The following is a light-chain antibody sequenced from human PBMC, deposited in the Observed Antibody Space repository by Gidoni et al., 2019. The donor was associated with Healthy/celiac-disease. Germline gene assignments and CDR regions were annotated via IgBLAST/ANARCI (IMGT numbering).Light chain of an antibody. CDR2: GAS. V-gene: IGKV3-20*01. Sequence: DIVLTQSPGTLSLSPGERATLSCRASQSVSSSYLAWYQQKPGQAPRLLIYGASSRATGIPDRFSGSGSGTDFTLTISRLEPEAFAVYYCQQYGSSLFTFGPGTKVDIK. CDR1: QSVSSSY. CDR3: QQYGSSLFT. J-gene: IGKJ3*01.